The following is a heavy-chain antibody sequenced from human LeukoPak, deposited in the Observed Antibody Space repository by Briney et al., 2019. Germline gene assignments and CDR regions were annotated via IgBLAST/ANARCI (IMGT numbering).Heavy chain of an antibody. J-gene: IGHJ3*02. CDR3: ARGRPYYDSSGYRNAFDI. D-gene: IGHD3-22*01. V-gene: IGHV4-59*01. Sequence: SETLSLTCTVSGGSISTYYWSWILQPPGKGLEWIGYVYYSGSTNYNPSLKSRVTISVDTSKNQFSLKLSSVTAADTAVYYCARGRPYYDSSGYRNAFDIWGQGTMVTVSS. CDR2: VYYSGST. CDR1: GGSISTYY.